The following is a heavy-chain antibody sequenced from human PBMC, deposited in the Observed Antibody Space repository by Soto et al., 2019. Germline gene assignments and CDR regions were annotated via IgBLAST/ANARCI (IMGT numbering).Heavy chain of an antibody. CDR3: ARPPGGIRARGWFDP. CDR1: GGSISSGDYY. CDR2: IYYSGIT. J-gene: IGHJ5*02. Sequence: SETLSLTCTVSGGSISSGDYYWSWIRRPPGKGLEWIGTIYYSGITYYNPSLKSRVTISVDTSKNQFSLKLSSVTAADTAVYYCARPPGGIRARGWFDPWGQGTLVTVSS. D-gene: IGHD3-16*01. V-gene: IGHV4-39*07.